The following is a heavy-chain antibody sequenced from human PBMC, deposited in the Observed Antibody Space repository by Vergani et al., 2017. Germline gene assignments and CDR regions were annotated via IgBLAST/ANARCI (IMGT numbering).Heavy chain of an antibody. V-gene: IGHV4-59*01. Sequence: QVQLVESGPGLVKPSETLSLTCTVSGGSISSYYWSWIRQPPGKGLEWIGYIYYSGSTNYNPSLKSRVTISVDTSKNQFSLKLSSVTAADTAVYYCARGVAYFDYWGQGTLVTVSS. D-gene: IGHD3-3*01. J-gene: IGHJ4*02. CDR2: IYYSGST. CDR1: GGSISSYY. CDR3: ARGVAYFDY.